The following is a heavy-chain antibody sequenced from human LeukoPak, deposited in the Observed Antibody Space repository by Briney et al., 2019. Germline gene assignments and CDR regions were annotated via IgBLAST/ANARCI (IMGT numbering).Heavy chain of an antibody. D-gene: IGHD3-3*01. CDR1: GFTFSSHA. J-gene: IGHJ4*02. CDR3: GRDQLKFLEGGGGVFDY. Sequence: GGSLRLSCVASGFTFSSHAMHWVRQAPGKGLEWLATIYYDGNNDFYADYVEGRFTISRDNSKNTLYLQLSSLRVEDTAVYYWGRDQLKFLEGGGGVFDYWGQGTLVTVSP. CDR2: IYYDGNND. V-gene: IGHV3-33*01.